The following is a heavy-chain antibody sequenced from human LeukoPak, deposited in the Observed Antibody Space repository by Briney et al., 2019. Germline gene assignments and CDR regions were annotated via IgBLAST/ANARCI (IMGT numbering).Heavy chain of an antibody. CDR3: AREYDFWSGPFDY. Sequence: SETLSLTCTVTGGSISGYHWNWIRQSPGKGLEWIANIYYTGNADYNPSLKSRVTISVDTSKNEISLILSSVTAADTAVYYCAREYDFWSGPFDYWGQGTLVTVSS. CDR2: IYYTGNA. V-gene: IGHV4-59*12. D-gene: IGHD3-3*01. J-gene: IGHJ4*02. CDR1: GGSISGYH.